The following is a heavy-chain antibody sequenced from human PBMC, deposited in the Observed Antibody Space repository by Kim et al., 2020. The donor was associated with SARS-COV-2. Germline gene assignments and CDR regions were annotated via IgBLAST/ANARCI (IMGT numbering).Heavy chain of an antibody. J-gene: IGHJ5*02. D-gene: IGHD2-21*01. V-gene: IGHV5-10-1*01. CDR3: ARRRGRIGSGRYGGDWFGP. CDR2: IDPSDSYI. CDR1: GYSFSDYW. Sequence: GEALKISCKGSGYSFSDYWISWVRQVPGGGLEWMGRIDPSDSYINYGPAFQGHVTIPADTSTNTAYLEWESLEASDTGMYYCARRRGRIGSGRYGGDWFGPLGQGTLVAVSS.